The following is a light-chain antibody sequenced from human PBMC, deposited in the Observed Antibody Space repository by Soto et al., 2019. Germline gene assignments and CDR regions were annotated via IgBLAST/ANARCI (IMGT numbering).Light chain of an antibody. Sequence: EIVLTQSPGTLSLSPGEGATLSCRASQSVSTNFFAWYQQKPGQAPRLRIYAAPTRATVIPDRFSGSRSGTGFTLTISTLEPEEFAVYYSQQYGRQWSTFGQGTKVQIK. CDR2: AAP. CDR3: QQYGRQWST. V-gene: IGKV3-20*01. CDR1: QSVSTNF. J-gene: IGKJ1*01.